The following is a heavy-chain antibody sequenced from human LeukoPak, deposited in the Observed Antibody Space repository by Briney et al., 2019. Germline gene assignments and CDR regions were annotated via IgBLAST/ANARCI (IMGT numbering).Heavy chain of an antibody. Sequence: SVKVSCKASGGTFSSYAISWVRQAPGQGLEWMGRIIPIFGIANYAQKFQGRVTITADKSTSTAYMELSSLRSEDTAVYYCARNRVAATREYYFDYWGQGTLVTVSS. D-gene: IGHD2-15*01. V-gene: IGHV1-69*04. J-gene: IGHJ4*02. CDR1: GGTFSSYA. CDR2: IIPIFGIA. CDR3: ARNRVAATREYYFDY.